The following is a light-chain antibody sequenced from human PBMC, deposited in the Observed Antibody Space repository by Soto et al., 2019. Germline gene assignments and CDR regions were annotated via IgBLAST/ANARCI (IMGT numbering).Light chain of an antibody. V-gene: IGKV3-15*01. Sequence: EIVMTQSPATLSVSPGERATLSCRASQSVSSNLAWYQQKPGQAPRLLIYGASTRPTGIPARFSGSGSGTEFTLTISSLQSEDFAVYYCQQYNNWPPYTFGQGTKVEIK. J-gene: IGKJ2*01. CDR3: QQYNNWPPYT. CDR1: QSVSSN. CDR2: GAS.